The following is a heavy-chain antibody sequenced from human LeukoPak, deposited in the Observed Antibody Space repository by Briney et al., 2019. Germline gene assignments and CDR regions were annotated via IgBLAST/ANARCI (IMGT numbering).Heavy chain of an antibody. CDR3: ARTWNSGGWYVTFDY. Sequence: GGSLRLSCAASGFTFSSYSMNWVRQAPGKGLEWVSSISSSSSYIYYADSVKGRFTSSRDNAENSLYLQMNSLRAEDTAVYYCARTWNSGGWYVTFDYWGQGTLVTVSS. CDR2: ISSSSSYI. CDR1: GFTFSSYS. V-gene: IGHV3-21*01. D-gene: IGHD6-19*01. J-gene: IGHJ4*02.